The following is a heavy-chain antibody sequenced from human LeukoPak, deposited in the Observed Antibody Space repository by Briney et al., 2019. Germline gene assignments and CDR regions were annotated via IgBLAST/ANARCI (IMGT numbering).Heavy chain of an antibody. V-gene: IGHV4-31*03. Sequence: SETLSLTCTVSGGSISSGGYYWSWIRQHPGKGLEWIGYIYYSGSTYYNPSLKSRVTISVDTSKNQFSLKLSSVTAADTAVYYCARESFGSRGVVIFDYWGRGTLVTVSS. D-gene: IGHD3-3*01. CDR1: GGSISSGGYY. CDR3: ARESFGSRGVVIFDY. J-gene: IGHJ4*02. CDR2: IYYSGST.